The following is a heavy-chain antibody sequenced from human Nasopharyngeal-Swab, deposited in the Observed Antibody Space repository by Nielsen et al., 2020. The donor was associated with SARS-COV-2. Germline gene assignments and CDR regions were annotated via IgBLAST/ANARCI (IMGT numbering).Heavy chain of an antibody. CDR3: ASLRYRYYYYGMDV. Sequence: SETLSLTCTVSGGSISSSSYYWGWIRQPPGKGLEWIGSIYYSGSTYYNPSLKSRVTISVDTSKNQFSLKLGSVTAADTAVYYCASLRYRYYYYGMDVWGQGTTVTVSS. D-gene: IGHD1-14*01. J-gene: IGHJ6*02. V-gene: IGHV4-39*01. CDR2: IYYSGST. CDR1: GGSISSSSYY.